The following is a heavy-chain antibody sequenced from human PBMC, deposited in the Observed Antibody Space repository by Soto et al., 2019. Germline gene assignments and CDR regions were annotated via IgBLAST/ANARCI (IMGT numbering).Heavy chain of an antibody. D-gene: IGHD6-19*01. CDR2: ISYSGST. Sequence: SETLSLTCSVSGDSISSHYWSWIRQPPGKGLEWIGYISYSGSTNYNPSLKSRVTISVDTSKNQFSLKLSSVTAADTAVYYCARGIEGWYQGRYYYGMDVWGQGTTVTVSS. CDR1: GDSISSHY. V-gene: IGHV4-59*11. J-gene: IGHJ6*02. CDR3: ARGIEGWYQGRYYYGMDV.